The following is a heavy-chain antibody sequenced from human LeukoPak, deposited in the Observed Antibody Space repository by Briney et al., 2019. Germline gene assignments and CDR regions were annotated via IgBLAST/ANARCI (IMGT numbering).Heavy chain of an antibody. Sequence: SETLSLTRAVYGGSSRGYYRSWVRYPPRQGMGWIGEKNHSGSTNYNPSLKSRVTISVDTSKNQYSLKLISLTAADTAVYYCARGKLCDYGSGTYGYWGHGTLVTVSS. V-gene: IGHV4-34*01. J-gene: IGHJ4*01. CDR1: GGSSRGYY. CDR2: KNHSGST. CDR3: ARGKLCDYGSGTYGY. D-gene: IGHD3-10*01.